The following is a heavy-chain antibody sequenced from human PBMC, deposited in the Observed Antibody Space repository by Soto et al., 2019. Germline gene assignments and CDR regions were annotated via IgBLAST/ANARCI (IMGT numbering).Heavy chain of an antibody. Sequence: RASVKVSCKASGYTFTSYYMHWVRQAPGQGLEWMGWINPNSGGTNYAQKFQGRVTMTRDTSISTAYMELSRLRSDDTAVYYCARGREQLVPSYYYGMDVWGQGTTVTVSS. D-gene: IGHD6-6*01. V-gene: IGHV1-2*02. CDR2: INPNSGGT. CDR1: GYTFTSYY. CDR3: ARGREQLVPSYYYGMDV. J-gene: IGHJ6*02.